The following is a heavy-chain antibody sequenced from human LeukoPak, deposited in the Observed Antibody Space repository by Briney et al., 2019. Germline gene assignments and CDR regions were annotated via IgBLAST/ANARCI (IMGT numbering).Heavy chain of an antibody. J-gene: IGHJ3*02. V-gene: IGHV3-64*01. CDR2: ISSNGGST. CDR1: GFTFSSYA. CDR3: ARGYCSSTSCYRGAFDI. Sequence: GRSLRLSCAASGFTFSSYAMHWVRQAPGKGLEYVSAISSNGGSTYYANSVKGRFTISRDNSKNTLYLQMGSLRAEDMAVYYCARGYCSSTSCYRGAFDIWGQGTMVTVSS. D-gene: IGHD2-2*02.